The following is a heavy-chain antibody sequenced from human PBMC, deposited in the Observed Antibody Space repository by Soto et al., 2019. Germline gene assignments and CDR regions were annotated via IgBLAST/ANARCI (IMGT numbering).Heavy chain of an antibody. J-gene: IGHJ4*02. D-gene: IGHD1-1*01. CDR3: ARDRGTFDPYYFDS. V-gene: IGHV4-31*03. CDR1: GGSISSGDYY. CDR2: IYKTGST. Sequence: QVQLQESGPGLVKPSQTLSLTCTVSGGSISSGDYYWSWIRQHPGKGLEWIGYIYKTGSTYYNPSVNRRVSISLDTSKNQFSLKLSSLTAADTAVYYCARDRGTFDPYYFDSWGQGTLVTVSS.